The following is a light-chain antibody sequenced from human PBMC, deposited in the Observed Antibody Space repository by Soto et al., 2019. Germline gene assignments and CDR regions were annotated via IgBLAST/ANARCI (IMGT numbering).Light chain of an antibody. V-gene: IGLV2-14*01. CDR1: SSDVGGYNY. CDR2: EVD. J-gene: IGLJ1*01. CDR3: QSYDSSLNV. Sequence: QSALTQPASVSGSPGQSITISCTGTSSDVGGYNYVSWYQQHPGKAPKVMIYEVDNRPSGISNRFSGSKSGNTASLTISGLQAEDEADYYCQSYDSSLNVFGTGTKLTVL.